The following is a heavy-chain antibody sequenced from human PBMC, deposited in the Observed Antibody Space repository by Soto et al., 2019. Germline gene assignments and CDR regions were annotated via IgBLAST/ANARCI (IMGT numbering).Heavy chain of an antibody. V-gene: IGHV5-51*01. CDR1: GYTFTSFW. CDR3: ARQGPYAGADHFDF. J-gene: IGHJ4*02. Sequence: PGESLKISCQGSGYTFTSFWIGWVRQMPGKGLEYMGIIFPGDSDTRYSPSFQGQVSITVDKSISTAFLQFTRLTASDTATYFCARQGPYAGADHFDFWGQGTPVTVSS. D-gene: IGHD2-2*01. CDR2: IFPGDSDT.